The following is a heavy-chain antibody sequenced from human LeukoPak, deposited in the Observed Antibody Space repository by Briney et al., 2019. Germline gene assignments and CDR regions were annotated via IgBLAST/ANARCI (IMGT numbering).Heavy chain of an antibody. CDR2: IYPGDSDT. V-gene: IGHV5-51*01. CDR1: GYSFTTYW. J-gene: IGHJ4*02. CDR3: ARTYCGGDCYYSYFDY. D-gene: IGHD2-21*02. Sequence: GESLKISCKGSGYSFTTYWIGWVRPMPGKGLEWMGIIYPGDSDTRYSPSFQGQVTISADKSISTAYLQWSSLKASDTAMYSCARTYCGGDCYYSYFDYWGQGTLVTVSS.